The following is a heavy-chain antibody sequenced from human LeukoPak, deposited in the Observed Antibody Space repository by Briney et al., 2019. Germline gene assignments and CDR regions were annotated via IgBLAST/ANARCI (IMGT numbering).Heavy chain of an antibody. J-gene: IGHJ6*02. D-gene: IGHD3-10*01. CDR2: ISYDGSNK. Sequence: GGSLGLSCAASGFTFSSYGMHWVRQAPGKGLEWVAVISYDGSNKYYADSVKGRFTISRDNSKNTLYLQMNSLRAEDTAVYYCAKGLSGSYYNAFYYYGVDVWGQGTTVTVSS. V-gene: IGHV3-30*18. CDR1: GFTFSSYG. CDR3: AKGLSGSYYNAFYYYGVDV.